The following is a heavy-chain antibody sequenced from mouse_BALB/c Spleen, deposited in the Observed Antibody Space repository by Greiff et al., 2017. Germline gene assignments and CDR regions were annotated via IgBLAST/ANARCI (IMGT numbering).Heavy chain of an antibody. Sequence: EVHLVESGGGLVKPGGSLKLSCAASGFTFSSYAMSWVRQTPEKRLEWVASISSGGSTYYPDSVKGRFTISRDNARNILYLQMSSLRSEDTAMYYCARGPDGYYPWYFDVWGAGTTVTVSS. CDR3: ARGPDGYYPWYFDV. CDR1: GFTFSSYA. V-gene: IGHV5-6-5*01. CDR2: ISSGGST. D-gene: IGHD2-3*01. J-gene: IGHJ1*01.